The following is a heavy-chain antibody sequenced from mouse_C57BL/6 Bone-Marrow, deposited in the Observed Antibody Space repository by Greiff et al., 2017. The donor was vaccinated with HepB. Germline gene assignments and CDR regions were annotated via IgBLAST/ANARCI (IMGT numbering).Heavy chain of an antibody. CDR3: ARQGYYDYDEAWFAY. Sequence: EVKLVESGGALVKPGGSLKLSCAASGFTFSSYGLSWVRQTPDKRLEWVATISSGGSYTYYPDSVQGRFTISRDNAKNTLYLQMSSLKSEDTAMYYCARQGYYDYDEAWFAYWGQGTRVTVSA. V-gene: IGHV5-6*01. CDR2: ISSGGSYT. D-gene: IGHD2-4*01. CDR1: GFTFSSYG. J-gene: IGHJ3*01.